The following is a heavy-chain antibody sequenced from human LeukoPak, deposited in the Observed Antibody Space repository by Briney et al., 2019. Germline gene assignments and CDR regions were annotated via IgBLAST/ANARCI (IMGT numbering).Heavy chain of an antibody. V-gene: IGHV3-23*01. CDR3: ARDPNGDYIGAFDF. CDR2: IRAGGDTT. CDR1: GFTFRTYA. D-gene: IGHD4-17*01. Sequence: GGSLGLSCTASGFTFRTYAMIWVRQAPGKGLEWVSAIRAGGDTTVYADAVRGRFTISRDNSNNALYLQMNELRADDTAVYYRARDPNGDYIGAFDFWGQGTMVTVSS. J-gene: IGHJ3*01.